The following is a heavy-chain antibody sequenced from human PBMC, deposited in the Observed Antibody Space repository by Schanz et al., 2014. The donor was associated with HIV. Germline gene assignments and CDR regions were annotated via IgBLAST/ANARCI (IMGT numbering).Heavy chain of an antibody. D-gene: IGHD3-22*01. CDR1: GFSFSNFG. V-gene: IGHV3-30*18. CDR2: ISYDGSRK. CDR3: AKDRNYYDSRYRGKGNYYYYYGMDV. J-gene: IGHJ6*02. Sequence: QVQLAESGGGVVQPGRSLRLSCAASGFSFSNFGMHWVRQAPGKGLEWVAVISYDGSRKHFADSVKGRFTISRDNSKNTLYLQMKSLRAEDTAVYYCAKDRNYYDSRYRGKGNYYYYYGMDVWGQGTTVTVSS.